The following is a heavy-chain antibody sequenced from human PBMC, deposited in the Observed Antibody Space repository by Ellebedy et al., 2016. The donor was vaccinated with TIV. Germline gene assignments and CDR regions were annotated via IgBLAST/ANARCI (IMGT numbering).Heavy chain of an antibody. V-gene: IGHV4-34*01. CDR3: ARDEGGSGSLSY. CDR2: INHSGST. Sequence: MPSETLSLTCAVYGGSFSGYYWSWIRQPPGKGLEWIGEINHSGSTNYTPSLKSRVTISVDTSKNHFSLKLSSVTAADTAVYYCARDEGGSGSLSYWGQGTLVTVSS. J-gene: IGHJ4*02. D-gene: IGHD3-10*01. CDR1: GGSFSGYY.